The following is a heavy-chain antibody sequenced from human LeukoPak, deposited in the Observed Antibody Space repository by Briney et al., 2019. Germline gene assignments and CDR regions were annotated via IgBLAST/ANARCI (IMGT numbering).Heavy chain of an antibody. CDR3: ARHSYGDYEQCFDY. Sequence: SETLSITCAVYGGSFSGYYWSWIRQPPGKGLEWIGEINHSGSTNYNPSLKSRVTISVDTSKNQFSLKLSSVTAADTAVYYCARHSYGDYEQCFDYWGQGTLVTVSS. J-gene: IGHJ4*02. CDR1: GGSFSGYY. CDR2: INHSGST. V-gene: IGHV4-34*01. D-gene: IGHD4-17*01.